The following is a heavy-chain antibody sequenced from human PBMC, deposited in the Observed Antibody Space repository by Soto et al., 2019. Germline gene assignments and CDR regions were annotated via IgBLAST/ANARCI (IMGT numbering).Heavy chain of an antibody. V-gene: IGHV3-74*03. CDR3: ARGDREAFDL. Sequence: EVQLVESGGGLVQPGESLRLSCAASGFTFSYYWMHWVRQAPGKGLVWVSRIHSDGSSTTYADSVKDRFTISRDNARNTLYLQMNSLRAEDTAVYYCARGDREAFDLWGQGTVLTVSS. CDR1: GFTFSYYW. CDR2: IHSDGSST. J-gene: IGHJ3*01.